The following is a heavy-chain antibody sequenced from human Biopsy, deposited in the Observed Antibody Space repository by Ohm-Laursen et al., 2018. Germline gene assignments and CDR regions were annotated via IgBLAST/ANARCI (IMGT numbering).Heavy chain of an antibody. Sequence: PGTLSLTCSVSGGSIISYYWTWIRQPPGKGLEWIGYFRFEDRTSYNSSLKSRVTISADTSKNQFSLRLSSVTAADTAVYYCALGGGSYVNFDYWGQGTLVTVSS. V-gene: IGHV4-59*01. J-gene: IGHJ4*02. CDR1: GGSIISYY. CDR3: ALGGGSYVNFDY. CDR2: FRFEDRT. D-gene: IGHD1-26*01.